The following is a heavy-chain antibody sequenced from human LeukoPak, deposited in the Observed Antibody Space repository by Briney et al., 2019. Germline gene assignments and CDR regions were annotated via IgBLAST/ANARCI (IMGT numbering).Heavy chain of an antibody. J-gene: IGHJ4*02. CDR1: GGTFSSYA. CDR3: ARAGFYDSSGYSSN. D-gene: IGHD3-22*01. CDR2: ISAYNGNT. V-gene: IGHV1-18*01. Sequence: ASVKVSCKASGGTFSSYAISWVRQAPGQGLEWMGWISAYNGNTNYAQKLQGRVTMTTDTSTSTAYMELRSLRSDDTAVYYCARAGFYDSSGYSSNWGQGTLVTVSS.